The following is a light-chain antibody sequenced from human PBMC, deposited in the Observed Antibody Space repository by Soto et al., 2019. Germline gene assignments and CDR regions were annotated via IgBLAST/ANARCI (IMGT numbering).Light chain of an antibody. J-gene: IGKJ1*01. CDR3: QQGNNFPWT. Sequence: DIQMTQSPSSVSATVGDRVTITCRASQDISSWLAWYQQKPGEAPKLLIYSASTLQTGVPSRFSGSASGTDFTLTINSLQPEDFAIYYCQQGNNFPWTFGQGTKVDIK. CDR2: SAS. V-gene: IGKV1-12*01. CDR1: QDISSW.